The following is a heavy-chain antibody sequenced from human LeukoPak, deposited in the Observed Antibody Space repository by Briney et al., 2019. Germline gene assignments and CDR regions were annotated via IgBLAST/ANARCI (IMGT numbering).Heavy chain of an antibody. Sequence: PETLSLTCAVYGGSFSGYYWSWIRQPPGKGLEWIGEINHSGSTNYNPSLKSRVTISVDTSKNQFSLKLSSVTAANTAVYYCAKRISPVAGYFDYWGQGTLVTVSS. J-gene: IGHJ4*02. CDR1: GGSFSGYY. CDR2: INHSGST. V-gene: IGHV4-34*01. D-gene: IGHD6-19*01. CDR3: AKRISPVAGYFDY.